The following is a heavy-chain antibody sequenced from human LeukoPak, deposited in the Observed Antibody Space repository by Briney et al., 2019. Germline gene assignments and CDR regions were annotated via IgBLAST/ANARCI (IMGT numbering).Heavy chain of an antibody. V-gene: IGHV3-64*01. D-gene: IGHD3-9*01. J-gene: IGHJ6*03. CDR3: AKGGGFDWLNYYYMDV. Sequence: PGGSLRLSCAVSGFTFSRYAMHWVRQAPGKGLEYVSAISPNGVSTYYAHSVKGRFTISRDNSKNTLYLQVGSLRAEDTAVYYCAKGGGFDWLNYYYMDVWGKGTTVIISS. CDR2: ISPNGVST. CDR1: GFTFSRYA.